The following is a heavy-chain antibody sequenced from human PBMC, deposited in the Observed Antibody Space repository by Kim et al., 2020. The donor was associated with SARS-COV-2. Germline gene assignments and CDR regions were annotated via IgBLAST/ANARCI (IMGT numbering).Heavy chain of an antibody. Sequence: SETLSLTCAVYGGSFSGYYWSWIRQPPGKGLEWIGEINHSGSTNYNPSLKSRVTISVDTSKNQFSLKLSSVTAADTAVYYCARGGHYYDSSGYYYGPYYFDYWGQGTLVTVSS. CDR1: GGSFSGYY. V-gene: IGHV4-34*01. CDR2: INHSGST. J-gene: IGHJ4*02. D-gene: IGHD3-22*01. CDR3: ARGGHYYDSSGYYYGPYYFDY.